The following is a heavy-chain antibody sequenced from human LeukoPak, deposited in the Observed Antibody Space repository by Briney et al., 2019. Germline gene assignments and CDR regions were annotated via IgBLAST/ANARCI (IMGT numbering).Heavy chain of an antibody. CDR3: ARDIVVVVAPTQQRTRTNLFDP. CDR1: GYTFTSYG. Sequence: ASVKVSCKASGYTFTSYGISWVRQAPGQGLEWMGWISAYNRNTNYAQKLQGRVTMTTDTSTSTAYMELRSLRSDDTAVYYCARDIVVVVAPTQQRTRTNLFDPWGQGTLVTVSS. CDR2: ISAYNRNT. D-gene: IGHD2-15*01. J-gene: IGHJ5*02. V-gene: IGHV1-18*01.